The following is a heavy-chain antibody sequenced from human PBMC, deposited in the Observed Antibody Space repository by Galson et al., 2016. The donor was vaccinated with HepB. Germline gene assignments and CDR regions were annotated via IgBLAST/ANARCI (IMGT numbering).Heavy chain of an antibody. D-gene: IGHD5-12*01. CDR2: ISSSSSYI. V-gene: IGHV3-21*01. CDR1: GFTFSSYS. J-gene: IGHJ4*02. Sequence: SLRLSCAASGFTFSSYSMNWVRQAPGKGLEWVSSISSSSSYIYYADSVKGRFTISRDNAKNSPYLQMNSLRAEDTAVYYCARDKGPLHWWLRTSVEYYFDYWGQGTLVTVSS. CDR3: ARDKGPLHWWLRTSVEYYFDY.